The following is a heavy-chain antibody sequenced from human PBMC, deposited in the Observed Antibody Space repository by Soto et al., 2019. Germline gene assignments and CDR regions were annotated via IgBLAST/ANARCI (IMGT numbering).Heavy chain of an antibody. CDR2: IYPGDSDT. CDR3: ARPRTPGWPSQPMDY. D-gene: IGHD6-19*01. V-gene: IGHV5-51*01. CDR1: GYSFTSYW. J-gene: IGHJ4*02. Sequence: GESLKISCKGSGYSFTSYWIGWVRQMPGKGLEWMGIIYPGDSDTRYSPSLQGQVTIAADKSISTAYLQWSSLKASDTAMYYCARPRTPGWPSQPMDYWGQGTLVTVSS.